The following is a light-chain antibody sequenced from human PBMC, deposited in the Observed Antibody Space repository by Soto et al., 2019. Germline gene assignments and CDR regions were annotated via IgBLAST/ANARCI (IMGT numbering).Light chain of an antibody. CDR2: DNY. CDR1: SSNIGSNY. CDR3: QSYDSGLNGYV. V-gene: IGLV1-51*01. J-gene: IGLJ1*01. Sequence: QSVLTQPPSVSAAPGQRVTISCSGSSSNIGSNYVSWYQQLPGTAPKLLIYDNYKRPSGIPDRFSGSTSGTSATLAIAGLQTGDEADYYCQSYDSGLNGYVFGSGTKLTVL.